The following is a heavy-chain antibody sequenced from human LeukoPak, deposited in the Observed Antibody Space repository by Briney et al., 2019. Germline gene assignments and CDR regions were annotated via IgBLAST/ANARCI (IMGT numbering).Heavy chain of an antibody. CDR3: ARDYGSGSYIGARTYNWFDP. D-gene: IGHD3-10*01. Sequence: SETLSLTCAVYGGSFSGYYWSWIRQPPGKGLEWIGEINHSGSTNCNPSLKSRVTISVDTSKNQFSLKLSSVTAADTAVYYCARDYGSGSYIGARTYNWFDPWGQGTLVTVSS. J-gene: IGHJ5*02. CDR1: GGSFSGYY. V-gene: IGHV4-34*01. CDR2: INHSGST.